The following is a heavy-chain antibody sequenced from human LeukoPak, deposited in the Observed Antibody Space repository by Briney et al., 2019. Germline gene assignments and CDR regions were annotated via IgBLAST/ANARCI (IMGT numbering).Heavy chain of an antibody. CDR2: INHSGST. CDR1: GGSFSGYY. V-gene: IGHV4-34*01. CDR3: ARHRGGGSYGVNYFDY. Sequence: SETLSLTCAVYGGSFSGYYWSWIRQPPGKGLEWIGEINHSGSTNYNPSLKSRVTISVDTSKNQFSLKLSSVTAADTAVYYCARHRGGGSYGVNYFDYWGQGTLVTVSS. J-gene: IGHJ4*02. D-gene: IGHD1-26*01.